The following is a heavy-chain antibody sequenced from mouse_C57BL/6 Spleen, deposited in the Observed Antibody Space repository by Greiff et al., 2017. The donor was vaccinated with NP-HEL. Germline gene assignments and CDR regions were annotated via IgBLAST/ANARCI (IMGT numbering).Heavy chain of an antibody. CDR2: IYPRSGNT. CDR1: GYTFTSYG. J-gene: IGHJ4*01. Sequence: VQLVESGAELARPGASVKLSCKASGYTFTSYGISWVKQRTGQGLEWIGEIYPRSGNTYYNEKFKGKATLTADKSSSTAYMELRSLTSEDSAVYFCARSAYDYPYAMDYWGQGTSVTVSS. V-gene: IGHV1-81*01. D-gene: IGHD2-4*01. CDR3: ARSAYDYPYAMDY.